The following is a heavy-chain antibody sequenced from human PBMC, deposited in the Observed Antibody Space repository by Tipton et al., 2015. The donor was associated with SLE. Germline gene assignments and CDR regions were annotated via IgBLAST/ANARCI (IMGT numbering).Heavy chain of an antibody. CDR2: VNHSGST. CDR1: GGSFSGYY. Sequence: LRLSCAVYGGSFSGYYWSWIRQPPGKGPEWIGEVNHSGSTNYNPSLKSRVTISVDTSKNQFSLELSSVTAAGTAVYYCARITTTLGRMDVWGQGTTVTVSS. V-gene: IGHV4-34*01. J-gene: IGHJ6*02. D-gene: IGHD1-1*01. CDR3: ARITTTLGRMDV.